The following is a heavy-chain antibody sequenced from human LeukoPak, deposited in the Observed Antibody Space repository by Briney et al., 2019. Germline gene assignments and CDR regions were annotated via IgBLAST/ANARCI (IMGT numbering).Heavy chain of an antibody. J-gene: IGHJ5*02. CDR2: IAYDGSYK. D-gene: IGHD3-3*01. V-gene: IGHV3-30*04. CDR3: AKEHDLWHEEGNWFDP. CDR1: GFTFSSYA. Sequence: PGRSLRLSCAASGFTFSSYAMHWVRQGPGTGLEWVAVIAYDGSYKYYADSVKGRFTISRDNSKNTLYLQMNSLRAEDTAVYYCAKEHDLWHEEGNWFDPWGQGTLVTVSS.